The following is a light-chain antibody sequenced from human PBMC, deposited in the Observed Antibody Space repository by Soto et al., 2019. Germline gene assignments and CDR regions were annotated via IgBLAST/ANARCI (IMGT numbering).Light chain of an antibody. CDR2: GAS. J-gene: IGKJ4*01. Sequence: EIVMTQSPATLSVSPGERATLSCRASQSVSSNLSWYQQKPGQAPRLLIYGASTRATGIPARFRGSGSGTDFTLTISSLQSEDFAVSYCQQYNNCPPLTFGGGTKVEIK. V-gene: IGKV3-15*01. CDR1: QSVSSN. CDR3: QQYNNCPPLT.